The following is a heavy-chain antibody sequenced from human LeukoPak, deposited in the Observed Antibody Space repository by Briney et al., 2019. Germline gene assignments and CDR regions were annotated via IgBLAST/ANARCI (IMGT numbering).Heavy chain of an antibody. CDR2: INGDGSST. D-gene: IGHD1-7*01. J-gene: IGHJ5*02. Sequence: PGGSLRLSCAAPGITFSGHWMHWVRQTPGKGLVWVSRINGDGSSTAYADSVKGRFTTSRDNAKNTVYLQMNSLRVDDTAVYYCAREELEPSTHPFDPWGQGTLVTVSS. V-gene: IGHV3-74*03. CDR1: GITFSGHW. CDR3: AREELEPSTHPFDP.